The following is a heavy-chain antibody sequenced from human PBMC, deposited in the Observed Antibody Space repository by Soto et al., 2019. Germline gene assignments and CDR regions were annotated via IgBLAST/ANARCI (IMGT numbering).Heavy chain of an antibody. V-gene: IGHV4-61*01. CDR2: IYYSGST. D-gene: IGHD2-21*02. Sequence: SETLSLTCTVSGGSVSSGSYYWSWIRQPPGKGLEWIGYIYYSGSTNYNPSLKGRVTISVDTSKNQFSLKLSSVTAADTAVYYCAREEAYCGGDCYSSFDPWGQGTLVTVSS. CDR1: GGSVSSGSYY. CDR3: AREEAYCGGDCYSSFDP. J-gene: IGHJ5*02.